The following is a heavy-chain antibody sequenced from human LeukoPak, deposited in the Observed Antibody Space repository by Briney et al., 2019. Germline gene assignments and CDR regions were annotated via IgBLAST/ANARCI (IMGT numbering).Heavy chain of an antibody. Sequence: SETLSLTCTVSGGSISSGGYYWSWIRQPPGKGLEWIGYIYHSGSTYYNPSLKSRVTISVDRSKNQFSLKLSSVTAADTAVYYCAGDNWNDVGFDYWGQGTLVTVSS. CDR2: IYHSGST. CDR3: AGDNWNDVGFDY. J-gene: IGHJ4*02. CDR1: GGSISSGGYY. D-gene: IGHD1-1*01. V-gene: IGHV4-30-2*01.